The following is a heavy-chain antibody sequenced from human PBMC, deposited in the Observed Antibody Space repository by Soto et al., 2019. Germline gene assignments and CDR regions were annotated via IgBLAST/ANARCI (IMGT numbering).Heavy chain of an antibody. CDR3: ARDPRPLRV. J-gene: IGHJ6*02. CDR2: ISYDGSNK. CDR1: GFTFSSYA. Sequence: GGSLRLSCAASGFTFSSYAMHWVRQAPGKGLEWVAVISYDGSNKYYADSVKGRFTISRDNSKNKLFLQMNNLKAEDTAVYYCARDPRPLRVWGQGTTVTVSS. V-gene: IGHV3-30-3*01. D-gene: IGHD3-10*01.